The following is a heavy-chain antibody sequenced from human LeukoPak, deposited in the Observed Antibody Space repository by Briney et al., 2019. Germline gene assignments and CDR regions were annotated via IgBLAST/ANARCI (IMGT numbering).Heavy chain of an antibody. CDR1: GGSVNNYY. D-gene: IGHD6-13*01. Sequence: SETLSLTCTVSGGSVNNYYWSWIRQPPGKGLDWIGYTYRGSTKYNPSLKSRVTISMDTSQNQISLKLISVTAADTAVYYCAGHAAISAAGTAPFDNWGQGTLVAVSS. CDR3: AGHAAISAAGTAPFDN. J-gene: IGHJ4*02. CDR2: TYRGST. V-gene: IGHV4-59*08.